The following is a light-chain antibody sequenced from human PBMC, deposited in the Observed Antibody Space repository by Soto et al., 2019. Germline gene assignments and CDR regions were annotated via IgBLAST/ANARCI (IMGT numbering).Light chain of an antibody. Sequence: DIQMTQSPSTLSASVGDRVTITCRASQGISNLLAWYQQKPGQVPKLLIYDASTLESGVSSRFSDSGSGTEFALTISGLQPDDFASYYCQQYNRFSLTFGGGTKVEIK. J-gene: IGKJ4*01. CDR2: DAS. CDR3: QQYNRFSLT. CDR1: QGISNL. V-gene: IGKV1-5*01.